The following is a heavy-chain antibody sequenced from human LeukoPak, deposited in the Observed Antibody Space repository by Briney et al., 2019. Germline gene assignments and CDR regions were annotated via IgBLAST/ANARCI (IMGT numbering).Heavy chain of an antibody. D-gene: IGHD1-14*01. Sequence: SSETLSLTCTVSLDSTTSNFWRWVRQPPGKGLEWIGEIHRSGSPNYNPSLQSRVTISIDRSRNQIVLELSSVTAADTAVYYCAREILGGFNPAAYWGQGILVTVSS. J-gene: IGHJ4*02. CDR2: IHRSGSP. V-gene: IGHV4-4*02. CDR3: AREILGGFNPAAY. CDR1: LDSTTSNF.